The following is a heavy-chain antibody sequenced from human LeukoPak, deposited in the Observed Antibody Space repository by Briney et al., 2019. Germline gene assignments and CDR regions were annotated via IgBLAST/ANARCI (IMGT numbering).Heavy chain of an antibody. CDR2: MNPNSGNT. V-gene: IGHV1-8*01. J-gene: IGHJ4*02. CDR1: GFTFTSYD. Sequence: ASVKVSCTASGFTFTSYDINWVRQATGQGLGWMGWMNPNSGNTGYAQKFQGRVTMTRNTSISTAYMELSSLRSEDTAVYYCARGRLVVPAARFPFDYWGQGTLVTVSS. D-gene: IGHD2-2*01. CDR3: ARGRLVVPAARFPFDY.